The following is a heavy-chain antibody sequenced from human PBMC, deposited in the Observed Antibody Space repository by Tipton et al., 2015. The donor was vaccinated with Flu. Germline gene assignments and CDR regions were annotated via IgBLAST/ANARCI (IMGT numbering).Heavy chain of an antibody. Sequence: TLSLTCDVSGYAISSGYYWGWIRQPPGKGLEWIGSIYHSGSSDCNPSLKSRVTMSVDTPKNQISLKLNSATAADTAVYYCAREYFDASGTEYYFDLWGQGTLVTVSS. CDR3: AREYFDASGTEYYFDL. D-gene: IGHD3-22*01. J-gene: IGHJ4*02. CDR2: IYHSGSS. CDR1: GYAISSGYY. V-gene: IGHV4-38-2*02.